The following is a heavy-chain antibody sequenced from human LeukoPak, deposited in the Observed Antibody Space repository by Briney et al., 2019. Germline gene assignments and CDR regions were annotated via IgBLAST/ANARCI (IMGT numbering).Heavy chain of an antibody. CDR3: ASSRSGWIYFDY. J-gene: IGHJ4*02. V-gene: IGHV3-30*15. CDR1: GFTFSSYA. CDR2: ISYDGNNK. D-gene: IGHD6-19*01. Sequence: GGSLRLSCVVSGFTFSSYAMRWVRQAPGKGLEWVAVISYDGNNKYYADSVKGRFTISRDNSKNTLYLQMSSLRVEDTAVYYCASSRSGWIYFDYWGQGTLVTVSS.